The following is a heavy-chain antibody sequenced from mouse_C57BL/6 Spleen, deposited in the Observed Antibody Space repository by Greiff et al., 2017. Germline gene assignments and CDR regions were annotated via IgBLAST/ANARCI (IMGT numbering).Heavy chain of an antibody. CDR2: INPNYGTT. CDR3: ARSSYGRSPAWFAY. J-gene: IGHJ3*01. Sequence: EVQLQQSGPELVKPGASVKISCKASGYSFTDYNMNWVKQSNGKSLEWIGVINPNYGTTSSNPQFKGKATLTVDPSSSTAYMHLNSLTSEDSADYYCARSSYGRSPAWFAYWGQGTLVTVSA. CDR1: GYSFTDYN. D-gene: IGHD1-1*01. V-gene: IGHV1-39*01.